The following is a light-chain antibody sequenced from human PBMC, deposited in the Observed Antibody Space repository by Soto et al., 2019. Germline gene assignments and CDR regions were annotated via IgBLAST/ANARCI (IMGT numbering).Light chain of an antibody. J-gene: IGKJ4*01. CDR3: QQYNSCSLT. V-gene: IGKV1-5*03. CDR2: KAS. Sequence: DIPMTQSPSTLSASVGDRVTITCRASQSISSWLAWYQQKPGKAPNLLIYKASSLESGGPSRFSGSGSGTEFTLTISSLQPDDFATYYCQQYNSCSLTFGGGTKVEIK. CDR1: QSISSW.